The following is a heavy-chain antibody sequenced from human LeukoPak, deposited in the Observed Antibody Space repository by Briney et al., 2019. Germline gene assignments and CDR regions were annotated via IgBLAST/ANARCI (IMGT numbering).Heavy chain of an antibody. J-gene: IGHJ4*02. CDR2: FDPEDGET. CDR3: AMPRYPDFWSGYKEYYFDY. V-gene: IGHV1-24*01. Sequence: ASVMVSCKVSGYTLTELSMHWVRQAPGKGLEWMGGFDPEDGETIYAQKFQGRVTMTEDTSTDTAYMELSSLRSEDTAVYYCAMPRYPDFWSGYKEYYFDYWGQGTLVAVSS. D-gene: IGHD3-3*01. CDR1: GYTLTELS.